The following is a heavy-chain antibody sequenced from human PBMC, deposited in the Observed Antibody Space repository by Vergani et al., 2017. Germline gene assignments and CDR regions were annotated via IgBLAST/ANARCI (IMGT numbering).Heavy chain of an antibody. V-gene: IGHV4-31*03. CDR2: IYYSGST. Sequence: QVQLQQWGAGLVKPSQTLSLTCTVSGGSISSGGYYWSWLRQHPGKGLEWIGDIYYSGSTYYNPSLKSRVTISVDTSKNQFSLKLSSVTAADTAVYYCARDQDGYILLWGQGTLVTVSS. CDR1: GGSISSGGYY. D-gene: IGHD5-24*01. J-gene: IGHJ4*02. CDR3: ARDQDGYILL.